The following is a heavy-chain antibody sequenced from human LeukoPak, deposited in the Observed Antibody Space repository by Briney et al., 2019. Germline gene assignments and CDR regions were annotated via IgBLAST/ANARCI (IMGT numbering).Heavy chain of an antibody. CDR1: GYTFTSYD. CDR3: ARVARYCGSTSCYTEYYFDF. J-gene: IGHJ4*02. CDR2: ISAYNGNT. Sequence: ASVKVSCKASGYTFTSYDISWVRQAPGQGLEWMGWISAYNGNTNYAQKLQDRATMTTDTSTSTAYMELRSLRSDDTAVYYCARVARYCGSTSCYTEYYFDFWGQGTLVTVSS. D-gene: IGHD2-2*02. V-gene: IGHV1-18*01.